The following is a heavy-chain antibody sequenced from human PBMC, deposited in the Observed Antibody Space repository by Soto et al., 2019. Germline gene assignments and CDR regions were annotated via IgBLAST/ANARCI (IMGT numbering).Heavy chain of an antibody. J-gene: IGHJ3*02. Sequence: PGGSLRLSCAASGFTFSSYSMNWVRQAPGKGLEWVSSISSSSSYIYYADSVKGRSTISRDNAKNSLYLQMNSLRAEDTAVYYCAREVRDIVVVVAATPGDAFDIWGQGTMVTVSS. D-gene: IGHD2-15*01. CDR2: ISSSSSYI. CDR1: GFTFSSYS. V-gene: IGHV3-21*01. CDR3: AREVRDIVVVVAATPGDAFDI.